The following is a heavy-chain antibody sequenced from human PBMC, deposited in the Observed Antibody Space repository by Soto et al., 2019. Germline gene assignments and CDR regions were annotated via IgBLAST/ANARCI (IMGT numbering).Heavy chain of an antibody. CDR3: AGNLQSGRWLQSHFDY. J-gene: IGHJ4*02. D-gene: IGHD2-15*01. CDR2: IIPIFGTA. Sequence: SCKASGGTFSSYAISWVRQAPGQGLEWMGGIIPIFGTANYAQKFQGRVTITADESTSTAYMELSSLRSEDTAVYYCAGNLQSGRWLQSHFDYWGQGTLVTVSS. V-gene: IGHV1-69*01. CDR1: GGTFSSYA.